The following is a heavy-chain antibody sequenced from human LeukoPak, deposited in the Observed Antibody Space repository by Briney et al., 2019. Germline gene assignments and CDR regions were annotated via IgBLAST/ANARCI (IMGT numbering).Heavy chain of an antibody. Sequence: ASVKVSCKASGGTFSSYAISWVRQAPGQGLEWMGRIIPIFGTANYAQKFQGRVTITTDESTSTAYMELSSLRSEDTAVYYCASSLRFLEWPSPGFDYWGQGTLVTVSS. CDR2: IIPIFGTA. D-gene: IGHD3-3*01. CDR1: GGTFSSYA. CDR3: ASSLRFLEWPSPGFDY. V-gene: IGHV1-69*05. J-gene: IGHJ4*02.